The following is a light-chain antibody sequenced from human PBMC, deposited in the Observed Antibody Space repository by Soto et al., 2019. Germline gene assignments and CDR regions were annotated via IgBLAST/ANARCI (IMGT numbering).Light chain of an antibody. V-gene: IGKV3-15*01. CDR2: AVS. Sequence: IVMTQSPATLSVSPGERATLSCRASQSLDNKLAWYQQKPGQAPRLLIYAVSTRSTGIPARFSGGGSGTDFTLTISSLQSEDFAVYYCQQYNNRPTFGPGTKVNIK. CDR3: QQYNNRPT. J-gene: IGKJ3*01. CDR1: QSLDNK.